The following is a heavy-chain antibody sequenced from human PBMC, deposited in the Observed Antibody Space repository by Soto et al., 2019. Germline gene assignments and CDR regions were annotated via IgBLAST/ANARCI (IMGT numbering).Heavy chain of an antibody. V-gene: IGHV1-69*13. J-gene: IGHJ2*01. D-gene: IGHD2-15*01. CDR1: GGTFSSYA. CDR3: ARAPLPPDAMAVAATVYWYFDL. CDR2: IIPIFGTA. Sequence: SVKVSCQTSGGTFSSYAISWVRQEKRQGLEWMGGIIPIFGTANYAQKFQGRVTITADESTSTAYMELSSLRSEDTAVYYCARAPLPPDAMAVAATVYWYFDLWGRSTLVTVSS.